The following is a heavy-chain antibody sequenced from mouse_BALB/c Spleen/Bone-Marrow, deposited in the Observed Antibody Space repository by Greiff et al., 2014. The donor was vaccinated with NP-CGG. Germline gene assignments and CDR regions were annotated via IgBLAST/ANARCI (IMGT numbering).Heavy chain of an antibody. CDR2: INPGSGGT. V-gene: IGHV1-54*01. CDR1: GYAFTNYL. D-gene: IGHD1-2*01. CDR3: ARRITTARAMDY. J-gene: IGHJ4*01. Sequence: QVQLQQSGAELVRPGTSVKVSCKASGYAFTNYLIEGVKQRPGQGLEWIGVINPGSGGTNYNEKFKGKATLTADKSSSAAYMQLSSLTSDDSAVYFCARRITTARAMDYWGQGASVTVSS.